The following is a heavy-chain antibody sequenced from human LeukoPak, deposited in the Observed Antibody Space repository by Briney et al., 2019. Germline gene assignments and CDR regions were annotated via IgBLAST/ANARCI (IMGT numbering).Heavy chain of an antibody. J-gene: IGHJ4*02. V-gene: IGHV3-21*01. Sequence: GSLRLSCAASGFIFSSYSMDWVRQAPGKGLEWVSSISSSSYSIKYADSLKGRFTISRDNAKNSLYLQMNSLRAEDTAVYYCARVGYSYGPLEFDYWGQGTLVTVSS. CDR3: ARVGYSYGPLEFDY. CDR1: GFIFSSYS. CDR2: ISSSSYSI. D-gene: IGHD5-18*01.